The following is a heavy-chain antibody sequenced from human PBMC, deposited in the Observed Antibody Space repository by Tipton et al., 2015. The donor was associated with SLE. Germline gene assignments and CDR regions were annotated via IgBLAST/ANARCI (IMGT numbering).Heavy chain of an antibody. CDR1: SGSISHYY. D-gene: IGHD3-22*01. J-gene: IGHJ6*03. CDR3: ARGDNLYSDNMYYTSGNYYFYMDV. V-gene: IGHV4-59*01. CDR2: IFNSGST. Sequence: TLSLTCSVSSGSISHYYLTSIRPPPVKGLAWIGYIFNSGSTNYNPSLKSRVAIAVDTSKNEFSLKWSSVTAADTAVYYCARGDNLYSDNMYYTSGNYYFYMDVWGEGTTVTVSS.